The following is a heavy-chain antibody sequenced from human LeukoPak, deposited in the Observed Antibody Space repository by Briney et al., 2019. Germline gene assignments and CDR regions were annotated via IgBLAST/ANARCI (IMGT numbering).Heavy chain of an antibody. Sequence: ASVKVSCKASGYTFTGYYMHWVRQAPGQGLEWVGWINPNSGGTNYAQKFQGRVTMTRDTSISTAYMELSRLRSDDTAVYYCARGPLYCSGGSCTDWFDPWGQGTLVTVSS. D-gene: IGHD2-15*01. V-gene: IGHV1-2*02. CDR2: INPNSGGT. CDR1: GYTFTGYY. J-gene: IGHJ5*02. CDR3: ARGPLYCSGGSCTDWFDP.